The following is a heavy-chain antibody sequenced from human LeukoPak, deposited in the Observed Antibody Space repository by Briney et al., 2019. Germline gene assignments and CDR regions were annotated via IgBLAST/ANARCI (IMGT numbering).Heavy chain of an antibody. Sequence: SVKVSCKASGGTFSSYAISWVRQAPGQGLEWMGGIIPIFGTANYAQKFQGRVTITTDESTSTAYMELSSLRSEDTAVYYCARGGHSSSSFSYYFDYWGQGTLVTVSS. D-gene: IGHD6-6*01. CDR2: IIPIFGTA. CDR3: ARGGHSSSSFSYYFDY. V-gene: IGHV1-69*05. J-gene: IGHJ4*02. CDR1: GGTFSSYA.